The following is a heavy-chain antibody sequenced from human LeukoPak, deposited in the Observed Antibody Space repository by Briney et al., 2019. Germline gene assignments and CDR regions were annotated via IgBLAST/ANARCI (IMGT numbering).Heavy chain of an antibody. V-gene: IGHV4-59*01. CDR3: ARAAPSNYDFWSGYYWNWFDP. CDR2: IYYSGST. CDR1: GVSISSYY. Sequence: SETLSLTCTVSGVSISSYYWSWIRQPPGKGLEWIGYIYYSGSTNYNPSLKSRVTISVDTSKNQFSLKLSSVTAADTAVYYCARAAPSNYDFWSGYYWNWFDPWGQGTLVTVSS. D-gene: IGHD3-3*01. J-gene: IGHJ5*02.